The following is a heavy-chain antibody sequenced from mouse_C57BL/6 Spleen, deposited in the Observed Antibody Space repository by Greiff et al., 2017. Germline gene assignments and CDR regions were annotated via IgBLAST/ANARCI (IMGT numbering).Heavy chain of an antibody. D-gene: IGHD2-2*01. CDR2: IRSKSNNYAT. J-gene: IGHJ4*01. V-gene: IGHV10-1*01. Sequence: EVKLTESGGGLVQPKGSLKLSCAASGFSFNTYAMNWVRQAPGKGLEWVARIRSKSNNYATYYADSVKDRFTISRDDSESMLYLQMNNLKTEDTAMYYCVRGGYTGYAMDYWGQGTSVTVSS. CDR1: GFSFNTYA. CDR3: VRGGYTGYAMDY.